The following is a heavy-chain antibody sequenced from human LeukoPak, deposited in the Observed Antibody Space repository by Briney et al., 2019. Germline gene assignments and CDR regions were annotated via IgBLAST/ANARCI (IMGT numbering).Heavy chain of an antibody. CDR2: MNPNSGNT. D-gene: IGHD3-10*01. CDR3: ARVVYYYGSGSYYRGIDY. Sequence: ASVKVSCKASGYTFTSYDINWVRQATVQGLEWMGWMNPNSGNTGYAQKFQGRVTMTRNTSISTAYMELSSLRSEDTAVYYCARVVYYYGSGSYYRGIDYWGQGTLVTVSS. V-gene: IGHV1-8*01. CDR1: GYTFTSYD. J-gene: IGHJ4*02.